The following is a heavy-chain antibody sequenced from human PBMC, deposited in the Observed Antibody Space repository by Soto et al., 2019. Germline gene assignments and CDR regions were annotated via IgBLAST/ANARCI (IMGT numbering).Heavy chain of an antibody. CDR2: IYHSGST. V-gene: IGHV4-4*02. D-gene: IGHD3-22*01. CDR1: GGSISSSNW. CDR3: ARDGEYYDSSGYYYLRAFDI. Sequence: SETLSLTCAVSGGSISSSNWWSWVRQPPGKGLEWIGEIYHSGSTNYNPSLKSRVTISVDKSKNQFSLKLSSVTAADTAVYYCARDGEYYDSSGYYYLRAFDIWGQGTMVTVSS. J-gene: IGHJ3*02.